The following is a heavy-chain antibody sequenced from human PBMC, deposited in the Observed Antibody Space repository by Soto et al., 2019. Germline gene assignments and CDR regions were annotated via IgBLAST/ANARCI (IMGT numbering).Heavy chain of an antibody. V-gene: IGHV5-10-1*01. Sequence: GESLKISCKGSGYSFTSYWISWVRQMPGKGLEWMGRIDPSDSYTNYSPSFQGHVTISADKSISTAYLQWNSLKASDTAMYYCARTYYYDSSGYDYYGMDVWGQGTTVTVSS. CDR3: ARTYYYDSSGYDYYGMDV. J-gene: IGHJ6*02. D-gene: IGHD3-22*01. CDR1: GYSFTSYW. CDR2: IDPSDSYT.